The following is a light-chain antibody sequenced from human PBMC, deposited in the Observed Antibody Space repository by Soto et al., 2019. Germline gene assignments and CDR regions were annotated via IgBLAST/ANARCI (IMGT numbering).Light chain of an antibody. V-gene: IGLV2-14*01. Sequence: QSALTQPASVSGSPGQSITISSTGTSSDVGGYNYVSWYQRHPGKAPKLMIYDVSNRPSGVSNRFSDSKSGNTASLTISGLQAEDEADYHCSSYTSTSIVFGTGTKVTVL. CDR1: SSDVGGYNY. CDR2: DVS. J-gene: IGLJ1*01. CDR3: SSYTSTSIV.